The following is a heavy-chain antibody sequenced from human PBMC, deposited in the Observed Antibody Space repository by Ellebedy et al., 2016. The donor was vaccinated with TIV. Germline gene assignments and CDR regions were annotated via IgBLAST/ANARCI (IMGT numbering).Heavy chain of an antibody. V-gene: IGHV4-34*01. D-gene: IGHD3-3*01. CDR1: GGSFSGYY. CDR3: ARGPSGDTIFGVVIARHYYMDV. CDR2: INHSGST. J-gene: IGHJ6*03. Sequence: SETLSLXXAVYGGSFSGYYWSWIRQPPGKGLEWIGEINHSGSTNYNPSLKSRVTISVDTSKNQFSLKLSSVTAADTAVYYCARGPSGDTIFGVVIARHYYMDVWGKGTTVTVSS.